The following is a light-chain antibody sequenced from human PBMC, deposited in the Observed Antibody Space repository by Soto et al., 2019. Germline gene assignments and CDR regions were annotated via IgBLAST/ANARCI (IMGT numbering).Light chain of an antibody. CDR2: GAS. CDR3: QHYGNSPWR. V-gene: IGKV3-20*01. Sequence: EIVLTQSPATLSLSAGERATLSCRASQSVSSSYLAWYQQKPGQAPRLLIYGASTRATGIPARFSGSGSGTEFTLNISSLQSEDFAVYCCQHYGNSPWRFGHGTKVDIK. CDR1: QSVSSSY. J-gene: IGKJ1*01.